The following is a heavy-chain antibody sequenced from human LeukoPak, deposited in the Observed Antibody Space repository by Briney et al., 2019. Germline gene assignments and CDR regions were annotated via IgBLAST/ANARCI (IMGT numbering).Heavy chain of an antibody. D-gene: IGHD6-13*01. V-gene: IGHV3-23*01. CDR1: GFAFSSYA. CDR3: ARRGSSSSLDY. CDR2: ISAFGGST. J-gene: IGHJ4*02. Sequence: PRGSLRLSCAASGFAFSSYAMTWVRQAPGKGLEWVSTISAFGGSTNYADPVKGRFTISRDNSKSTLFLQMNSLRDGDTAVYYCARRGSSSSLDYWGQGTLVTVSS.